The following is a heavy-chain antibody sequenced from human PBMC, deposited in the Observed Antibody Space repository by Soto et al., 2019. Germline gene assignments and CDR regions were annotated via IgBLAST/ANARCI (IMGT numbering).Heavy chain of an antibody. CDR2: IKSKSDGGTT. D-gene: IGHD4-4*01. V-gene: IGHV3-15*01. CDR3: TTTFYSDYGMDV. CDR1: GITFSKAW. J-gene: IGHJ6*02. Sequence: EVQLVESGGGLVKPGGSLRLSCAASGITFSKAWMNWVRQSPGKGLEWVGRIKSKSDGGTTDYAAPVKGRFTISRDDSKNTLCLQMNSLKTEDPAVYYCTTTFYSDYGMDVWGQGTTVTVSS.